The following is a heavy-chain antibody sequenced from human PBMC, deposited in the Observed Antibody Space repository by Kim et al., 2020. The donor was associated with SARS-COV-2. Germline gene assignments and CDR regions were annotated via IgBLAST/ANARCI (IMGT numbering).Heavy chain of an antibody. CDR2: ISGSGGST. Sequence: GGSLRLSCAASGFTFSSYAMSWVRQAPGKGLEWVSAISGSGGSTYYADSVKGWFTISRDNSKNTLYLQMNSLRAEDTAVYYCAKGPIYYDSSGYSYWGQGTLVTVSS. J-gene: IGHJ4*02. CDR3: AKGPIYYDSSGYSY. CDR1: GFTFSSYA. D-gene: IGHD3-22*01. V-gene: IGHV3-23*01.